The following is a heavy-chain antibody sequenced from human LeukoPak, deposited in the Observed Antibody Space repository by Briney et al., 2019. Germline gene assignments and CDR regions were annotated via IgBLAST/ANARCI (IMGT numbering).Heavy chain of an antibody. CDR3: TRDDPRVGSTETD. Sequence: GGSLRLSCAASGFTLSRHPIFWVRQAPGKGLEWVANIKEDGTEKFYVDSVKGRFTVSRDNARASVFLQMNSLRAEDTAVYYCTRDDPRVGSTETDWGQGTLVTVSS. V-gene: IGHV3-7*01. CDR1: GFTLSRHP. CDR2: IKEDGTEK. D-gene: IGHD1-26*01. J-gene: IGHJ4*02.